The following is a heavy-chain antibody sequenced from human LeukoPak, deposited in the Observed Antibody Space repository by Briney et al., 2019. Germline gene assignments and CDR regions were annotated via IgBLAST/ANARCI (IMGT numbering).Heavy chain of an antibody. D-gene: IGHD3-10*01. CDR3: AKDRPLLWFGELFDGMDV. CDR1: GFTFSSYA. J-gene: IGHJ6*02. CDR2: ISGSGGST. Sequence: GGSLRLSCAASGFTFSSYAMSWVRQAPGKGLEWVSAISGSGGSTYYADSVKGRFIISRDNSKNTLYLQMNSLRAEDTAVYYCAKDRPLLWFGELFDGMDVWGQGTTVTVSS. V-gene: IGHV3-23*01.